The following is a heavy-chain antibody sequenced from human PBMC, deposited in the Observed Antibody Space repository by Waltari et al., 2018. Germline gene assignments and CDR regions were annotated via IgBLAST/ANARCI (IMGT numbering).Heavy chain of an antibody. J-gene: IGHJ5*02. CDR1: GGSLNSAGYC. D-gene: IGHD4-17*01. V-gene: IGHV4-30-2*01. Sequence: QLQLQESGSGLVKPSQTLSLTCAVSGGSLNSAGYCWGWIRQPPGKGLEWLAYIYHSGSTYFTPSLKSRINISVDRSTNRFSLELTSVTAADTAVYYCVSYHDYSSFFDPWGQGTLVTVSS. CDR2: IYHSGST. CDR3: VSYHDYSSFFDP.